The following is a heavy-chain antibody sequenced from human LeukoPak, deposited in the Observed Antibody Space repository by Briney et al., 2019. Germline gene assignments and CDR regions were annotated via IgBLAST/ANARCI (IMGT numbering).Heavy chain of an antibody. Sequence: SETLSLTCSFSGGSFSPAHWSWIRQPPGKGLEWIGVICDRGNTDYNPSLKSRVTIPVDTSKSQFSLKLTSLTAADTAVYYCATGRDPYKTGHWGQGTLVTVSS. D-gene: IGHD1-1*01. V-gene: IGHV4-59*03. CDR2: ICDRGNT. CDR1: GGSFSPAH. J-gene: IGHJ4*02. CDR3: ATGRDPYKTGH.